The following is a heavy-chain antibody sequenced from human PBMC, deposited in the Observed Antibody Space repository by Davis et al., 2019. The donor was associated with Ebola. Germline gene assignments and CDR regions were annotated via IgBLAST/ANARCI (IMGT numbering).Heavy chain of an antibody. CDR3: ARGRRDGYNSRWFDP. CDR1: GGTFTSYG. CDR2: ISAYNGNT. D-gene: IGHD5-24*01. J-gene: IGHJ5*02. V-gene: IGHV1-18*04. Sequence: SVNVSCKASGGTFTSYGISWVRQAPGQGLEWMGWISAYNGNTNYAQKLQGRVTMTTDTSTSTAYMELRSLRSDDTAVYYCARGRRDGYNSRWFDPWGQGTLVTVSS.